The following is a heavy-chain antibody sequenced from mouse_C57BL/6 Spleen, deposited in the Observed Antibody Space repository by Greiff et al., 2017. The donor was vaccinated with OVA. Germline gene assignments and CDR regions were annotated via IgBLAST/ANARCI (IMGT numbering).Heavy chain of an antibody. CDR3: ARRCYGDAMDD. CDR1: GYTFTSYW. J-gene: IGHJ4*01. D-gene: IGHD1-1*02. V-gene: IGHV1-52*01. CDR2: IYPSDSET. Sequence: QVQLQQPGAELVRPGSSVKLSCKASGYTFTSYWMHWVKQRPIQGLEWIGNIYPSDSETHYNQKFKDKATLTVDKSSSTAYMQLSSLTSEDSAVYYCARRCYGDAMDDWGQGTTVTVSS.